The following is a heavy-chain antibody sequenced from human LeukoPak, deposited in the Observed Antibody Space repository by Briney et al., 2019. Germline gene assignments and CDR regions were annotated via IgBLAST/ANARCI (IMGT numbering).Heavy chain of an antibody. CDR2: INHSGST. CDR3: ARHYGWLTTSPYYYYGMDV. V-gene: IGHV4-34*01. CDR1: GGSFSGYY. J-gene: IGHJ6*02. Sequence: PSETLSLTCAVYGGSFSGYYWSWIRQPPGKGLEWIGEINHSGSTNYNPSLKSRVTISVDTSKNQFSLKLSSVTAADTAVYYCARHYGWLTTSPYYYYGMDVWGQGTTVTVSS. D-gene: IGHD5-24*01.